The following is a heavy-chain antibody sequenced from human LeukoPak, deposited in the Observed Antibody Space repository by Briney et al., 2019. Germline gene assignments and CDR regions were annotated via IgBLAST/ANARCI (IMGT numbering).Heavy chain of an antibody. D-gene: IGHD1-26*01. CDR2: IYHSGST. Sequence: SEPLSLTCAVSGGSISSSNWWSWVRPPPGKGLEWIGEIYHSGSTNYNPSLKSRVTISVDKSKNQFSLKLSSVTAADTAVYYCARVVGANRDYYYYQMDVWGKGTTVTVSS. CDR1: GGSISSSNW. J-gene: IGHJ6*03. CDR3: ARVVGANRDYYYYQMDV. V-gene: IGHV4-4*02.